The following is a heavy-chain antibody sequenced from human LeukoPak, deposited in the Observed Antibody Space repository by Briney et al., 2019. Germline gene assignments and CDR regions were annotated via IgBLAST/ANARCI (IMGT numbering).Heavy chain of an antibody. V-gene: IGHV1-69*05. CDR3: ARLKSAYYPALDY. CDR1: GGTFSSFA. D-gene: IGHD1-26*01. J-gene: IGHJ4*02. CDR2: IIPIFGTT. Sequence: SVKVSCKTSGGTFSSFAINWVRQAPGQGLEWMAGIIPIFGTTKYAQKFQGRVTIVTDESTNTAYMELSSLRSEDAAIYYCARLKSAYYPALDYWGQGTLVTVSS.